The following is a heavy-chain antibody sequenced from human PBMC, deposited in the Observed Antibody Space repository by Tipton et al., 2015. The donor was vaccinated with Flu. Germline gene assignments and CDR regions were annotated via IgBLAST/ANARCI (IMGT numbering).Heavy chain of an antibody. J-gene: IGHJ4*02. CDR3: ARGGASHFDH. CDR2: IKEDGKEI. D-gene: IGHD1-26*01. V-gene: IGHV3-7*04. Sequence: GSLRLSCVVSGISFSSNTMSWVRQVPGKGLEWVARIKEDGKEIYYVDSVKGRFTISRDNAKNSLYLEINNLRVEDTAVYYCARGGASHFDHWGQGTLVTVSS. CDR1: GISFSSNT.